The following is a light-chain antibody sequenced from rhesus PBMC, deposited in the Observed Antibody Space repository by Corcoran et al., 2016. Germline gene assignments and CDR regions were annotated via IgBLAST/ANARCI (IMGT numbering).Light chain of an antibody. CDR2: KAS. CDR3: QQYSSSPPT. CDR1: QSISSW. V-gene: IGKV1-22*01. J-gene: IGKJ1*01. Sequence: DIQMTQSPSSLSASVGDTVTITCRASQSISSWLSWYQQKPGKAPKLLIYKASALESGVPSRFSGSGSGTDFTLTISSLQAEDFATYYCQQYSSSPPTFGQGTKVEIK.